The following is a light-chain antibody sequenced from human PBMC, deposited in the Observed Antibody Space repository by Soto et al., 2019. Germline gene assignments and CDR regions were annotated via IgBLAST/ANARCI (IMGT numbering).Light chain of an antibody. CDR1: SSDVGGYNY. Sequence: QSVLTQPPSASGSPGQSVTISCTGTSSDVGGYNYVSWYQQHPGKAPKLIIYDVSKRPSGVPDRFSGSKSGNTASLTVSGLQAADEADYYCSSYAGSSLVFGTGTKVTVL. V-gene: IGLV2-8*01. J-gene: IGLJ1*01. CDR2: DVS. CDR3: SSYAGSSLV.